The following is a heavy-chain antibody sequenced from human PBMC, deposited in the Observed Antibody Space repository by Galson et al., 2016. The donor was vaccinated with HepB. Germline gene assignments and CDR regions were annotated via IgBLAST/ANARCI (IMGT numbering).Heavy chain of an antibody. CDR2: VNPSGGST. Sequence: SVKVSCKASGYAFTRFYVHWVRRAPGQGLEWMGVVNPSGGSTSYAQKFQGRVTMTRDTSASTVYMVLSSLRSEDTAVYYCARAQASSLRDFGDYYFDYWGRGTLVTVSS. V-gene: IGHV1-46*01. CDR1: GYAFTRFY. D-gene: IGHD4-17*01. J-gene: IGHJ4*02. CDR3: ARAQASSLRDFGDYYFDY.